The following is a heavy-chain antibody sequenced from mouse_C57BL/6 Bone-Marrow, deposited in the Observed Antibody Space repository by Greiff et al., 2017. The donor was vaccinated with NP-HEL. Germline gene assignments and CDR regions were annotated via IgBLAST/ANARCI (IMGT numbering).Heavy chain of an antibody. J-gene: IGHJ4*01. V-gene: IGHV1-82*01. Sequence: QVQLQQSGPELVKPGASVKISCKASGYAFSSSWMNWVKQRPGKGLEWIGRIYPGDGDTNYNGKFKGKATLTADKSSSTAYMQLSSLTSEDSAVYFCARSPPGSSYDAMDYWGQGTSVTVSS. D-gene: IGHD1-1*01. CDR3: ARSPPGSSYDAMDY. CDR2: IYPGDGDT. CDR1: GYAFSSSW.